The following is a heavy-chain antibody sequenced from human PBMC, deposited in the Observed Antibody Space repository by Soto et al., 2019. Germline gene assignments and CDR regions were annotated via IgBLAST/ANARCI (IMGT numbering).Heavy chain of an antibody. D-gene: IGHD3-3*01. CDR3: ARQTRYYDFWSGYYNPFDP. CDR1: GYSFTSYW. Sequence: RGESLKISCKGAGYSFTSYWIGWVRQMPGKGLEWMGIIYPGDSDTRYSPSFQGQVTISADKSISTAYLQWSSLKASDTAMYYCARQTRYYDFWSGYYNPFDPWGQGTLVTVSS. J-gene: IGHJ5*02. V-gene: IGHV5-51*01. CDR2: IYPGDSDT.